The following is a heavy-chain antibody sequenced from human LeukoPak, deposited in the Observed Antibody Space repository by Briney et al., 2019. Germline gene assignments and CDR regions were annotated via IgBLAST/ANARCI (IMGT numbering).Heavy chain of an antibody. D-gene: IGHD3-3*01. Sequence: ASVKVSCKASGYTFKSYGISWVRQAPGQGLEWMGWMNPNSGNTGYAQKFQGRVTITRNTSISTAYMEVSSLRSEDTAVYYCARGRWDETLDYDFWSRGPEYYYMDVWGKGTTVTVSS. CDR3: ARGRWDETLDYDFWSRGPEYYYMDV. CDR2: MNPNSGNT. J-gene: IGHJ6*03. V-gene: IGHV1-8*03. CDR1: GYTFKSYG.